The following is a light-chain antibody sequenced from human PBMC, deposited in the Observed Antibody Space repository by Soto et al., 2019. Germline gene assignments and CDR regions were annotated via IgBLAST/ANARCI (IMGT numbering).Light chain of an antibody. Sequence: IVLTQSPGTLSLSPGERATLSCRASQSVDSTYLAWYQQRPGQAPRLLIYGASSRATGIPDRFSGSGSGTDFTLTISRLEPEDFTVYYCQQYGSSPITFGQGTRLEIK. CDR1: QSVDSTY. CDR3: QQYGSSPIT. V-gene: IGKV3-20*01. J-gene: IGKJ5*01. CDR2: GAS.